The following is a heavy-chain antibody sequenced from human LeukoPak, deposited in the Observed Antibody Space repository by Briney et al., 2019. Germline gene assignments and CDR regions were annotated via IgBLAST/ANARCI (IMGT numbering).Heavy chain of an antibody. Sequence: SETLSLTCTVSGGSISSYYWSWIRQPPGKGLEWIGYIYYSGSTNYNPSLKSRVTISVDTSKNQFSLKLSSVTAADTAVYYCARGVGLLWFGESPYYFDYWGQGTLVTVSS. CDR2: IYYSGST. J-gene: IGHJ4*02. CDR1: GGSISSYY. V-gene: IGHV4-59*12. D-gene: IGHD3-10*01. CDR3: ARGVGLLWFGESPYYFDY.